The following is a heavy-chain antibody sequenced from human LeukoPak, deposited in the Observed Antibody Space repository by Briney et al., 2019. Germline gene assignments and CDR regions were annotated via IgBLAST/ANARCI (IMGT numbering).Heavy chain of an antibody. J-gene: IGHJ5*02. D-gene: IGHD3-22*01. V-gene: IGHV1-46*01. CDR3: ARSFGPNYYDSSGYIS. Sequence: ASVKVSCKASGYTFTSYYMHWVRQAPGQGLEWMGIINPSGGSTSYAQKFQGRVTMTRDMSTSTVYMELSSLRSEDTAVYYCARSFGPNYYDSSGYISWGQGTLVTVSS. CDR2: INPSGGST. CDR1: GYTFTSYY.